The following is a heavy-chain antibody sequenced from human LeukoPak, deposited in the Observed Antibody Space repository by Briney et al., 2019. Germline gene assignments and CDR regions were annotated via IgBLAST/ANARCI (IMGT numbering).Heavy chain of an antibody. CDR1: GFTFDDYA. CDR3: ARNPGWHFDY. J-gene: IGHJ4*02. D-gene: IGHD6-19*01. Sequence: GRSLRLSCAASGFTFDDYAMHWVRQAPGKGLEWVSGISWNSGSIGYADSVKGRFTISRDNAKNSLYLQMNSLRVEDTAVYYCARNPGWHFDYWGQGTLVTVSS. CDR2: ISWNSGSI. V-gene: IGHV3-9*01.